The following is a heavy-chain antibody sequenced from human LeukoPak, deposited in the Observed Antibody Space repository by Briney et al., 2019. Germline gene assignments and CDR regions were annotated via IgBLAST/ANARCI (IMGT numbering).Heavy chain of an antibody. CDR3: ASVYGDGIDY. D-gene: IGHD4-17*01. Sequence: KPSETLSLTCAVYGGSFSGYYWSWIRQPPGKGLEWIGEINHSGSTNHNPSLKSRVTISVDTSKNQFSLKLSSVTAADTAVYYCASVYGDGIDYWGQGTLVTVSS. CDR2: INHSGST. CDR1: GGSFSGYY. J-gene: IGHJ4*02. V-gene: IGHV4-34*01.